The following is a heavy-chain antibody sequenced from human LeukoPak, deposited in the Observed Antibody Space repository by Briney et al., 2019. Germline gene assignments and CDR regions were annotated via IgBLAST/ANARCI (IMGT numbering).Heavy chain of an antibody. D-gene: IGHD3-10*01. CDR3: TTDLRDYYGSGSYYNPYYYYYGMDV. Sequence: TGGSLRLSCAASGFTFSNAWMSWVRQAPGKGLEWVGRIKGKTDGGTTDYAAPVKGRFTISRDDSKNTLYLQMNSLKTEDTAVYYCTTDLRDYYGSGSYYNPYYYYYGMDVWGKGTTVTVSS. J-gene: IGHJ6*04. V-gene: IGHV3-15*01. CDR2: IKGKTDGGTT. CDR1: GFTFSNAW.